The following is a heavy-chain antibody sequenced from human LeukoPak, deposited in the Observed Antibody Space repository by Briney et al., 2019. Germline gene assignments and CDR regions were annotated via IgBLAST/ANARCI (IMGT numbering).Heavy chain of an antibody. CDR2: IYYSGST. J-gene: IGHJ4*02. Sequence: SETLSLTCTVSGGSISSSSYYWGWIRQPPGKGLEWIGSIYYSGSTYYNPSLKSRVTISVDTSKNQFSLKLSSVTAADTAVYYCATHVVVTAMTPYYFDYWGQGTLVTVSS. CDR1: GGSISSSSYY. CDR3: ATHVVVTAMTPYYFDY. V-gene: IGHV4-39*07. D-gene: IGHD2-21*02.